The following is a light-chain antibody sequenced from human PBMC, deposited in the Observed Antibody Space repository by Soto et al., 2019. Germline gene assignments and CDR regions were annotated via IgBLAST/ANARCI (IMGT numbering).Light chain of an antibody. J-gene: IGKJ1*01. CDR2: GAS. Sequence: ESVMTQSPGTLSLSPGERATLSCRASQSVSSNYLAWYQQKPGQAPRLLIYGASTRATGIPDRFSGSGSGTDFTLTISRLEPADSAVYYCQQYGSSPTWTLGQGSKVDIK. CDR1: QSVSSNY. CDR3: QQYGSSPTWT. V-gene: IGKV3-20*01.